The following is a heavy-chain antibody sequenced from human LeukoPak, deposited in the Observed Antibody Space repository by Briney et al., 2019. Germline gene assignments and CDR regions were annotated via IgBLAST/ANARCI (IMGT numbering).Heavy chain of an antibody. V-gene: IGHV3-23*01. Sequence: GGSLRLSCAAAGFTFSSYAMSWVRQAPGKGLEWVSSITSSGAATYYADSVKGRFTISRDNSDNTLYLQMDSLRDEDTAVYYCATETIGRHYDYWGQGTLLTVSS. CDR1: GFTFSSYA. CDR3: ATETIGRHYDY. D-gene: IGHD1-14*01. J-gene: IGHJ4*02. CDR2: ITSSGAAT.